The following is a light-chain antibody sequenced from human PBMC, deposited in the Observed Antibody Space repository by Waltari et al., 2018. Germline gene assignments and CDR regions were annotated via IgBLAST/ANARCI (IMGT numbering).Light chain of an antibody. Sequence: DVVMTQSQLSLPVTLGQPASISCRSTQSLVHIHGNTYLYWFQHKPGQSPRRLIYKASTRDGGIPDRFSGSGSGADFTLKISRVEAEDVAVYYCMQGTRGPYTFGQGTKLET. J-gene: IGKJ2*01. V-gene: IGKV2-30*02. CDR1: QSLVHIHGNTY. CDR3: MQGTRGPYT. CDR2: KAS.